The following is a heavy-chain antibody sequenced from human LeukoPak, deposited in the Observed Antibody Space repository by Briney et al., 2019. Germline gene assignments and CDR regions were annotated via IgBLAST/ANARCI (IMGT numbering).Heavy chain of an antibody. D-gene: IGHD3-22*01. CDR2: ISSGSSAI. CDR3: ARVGYYDTSAYRPYAY. CDR1: GFTFTTYS. V-gene: IGHV3-21*01. J-gene: IGHJ4*02. Sequence: PGGSLRLSCEASGFTFTTYSMTWVRQAPGKGLEWVSIISSGSSAIFSADALKGRFTISRDDAKNLLYLDMNSLRAEDTAVYYCARVGYYDTSAYRPYAYWGQGTLVTVSS.